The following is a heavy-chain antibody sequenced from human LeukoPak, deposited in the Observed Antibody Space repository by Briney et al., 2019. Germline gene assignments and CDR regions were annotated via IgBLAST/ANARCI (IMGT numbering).Heavy chain of an antibody. CDR1: GFTFSTYW. V-gene: IGHV3-74*01. D-gene: IGHD6-13*01. J-gene: IGHJ3*02. CDR2: INSDGGNT. CDR3: AREAYSNYAYDM. Sequence: PGGSLRLSCAASGFTFSTYWIHWVRQAPGKGLVWVSRINSDGGNTVYADSAKGRFTISRDNVKNTVYRQMNSLRAEDTAVYYCAREAYSNYAYDMWGQGTMVIVSS.